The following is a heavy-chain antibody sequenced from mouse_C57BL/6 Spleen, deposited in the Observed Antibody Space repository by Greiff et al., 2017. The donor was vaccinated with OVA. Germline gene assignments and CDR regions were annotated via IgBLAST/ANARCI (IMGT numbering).Heavy chain of an antibody. J-gene: IGHJ4*01. Sequence: QVQLQQSGAELVKPGASVKLSCKASGYTFTSYWMHWVKQRPGQGLEWIGMIHPNSGSTNYNEKFKSKATLTVDKSSSTAYMQRSSLTSEDSAVYYCARSFHYAMDYWGQGTSVTVSS. V-gene: IGHV1-64*01. CDR3: ARSFHYAMDY. CDR2: IHPNSGST. CDR1: GYTFTSYW.